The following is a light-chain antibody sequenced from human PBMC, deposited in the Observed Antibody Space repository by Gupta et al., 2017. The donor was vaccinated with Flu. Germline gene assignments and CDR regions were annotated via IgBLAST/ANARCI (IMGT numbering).Light chain of an antibody. CDR2: GAS. Sequence: EIVLTQSPGTLSLSPGERAALSCRASQSVSNNYLAWYQQKPGQAPRLLIYGASSSATGIPDRFSGRGSGTDFTLTISRLEPEDFAVYYCQQDGSSPRTFGQGTKVEIK. CDR1: QSVSNNY. J-gene: IGKJ1*01. CDR3: QQDGSSPRT. V-gene: IGKV3-20*01.